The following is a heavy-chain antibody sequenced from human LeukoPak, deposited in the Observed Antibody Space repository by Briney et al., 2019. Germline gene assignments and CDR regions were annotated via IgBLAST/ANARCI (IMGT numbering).Heavy chain of an antibody. J-gene: IGHJ4*02. V-gene: IGHV1-18*01. CDR3: ASGRWGYYGSGSYTILDY. CDR2: ISAYNGNT. CDR1: GYTFTSYG. D-gene: IGHD3-10*01. Sequence: GASVKVSCKASGYTFTSYGISWVRQAPGQGLEWMGWISAYNGNTNYAQKLQGRVTMTTDTSTSTAYMELRSLRSDDTAVYYCASGRWGYYGSGSYTILDYWGQGTLVTVSS.